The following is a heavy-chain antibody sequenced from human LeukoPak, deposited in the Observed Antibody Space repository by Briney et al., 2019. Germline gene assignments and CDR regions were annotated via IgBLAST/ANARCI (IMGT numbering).Heavy chain of an antibody. J-gene: IGHJ4*02. CDR3: AKTRPLDSSSWPHGDY. CDR2: ISGSGSNT. Sequence: GGSLRLSCAASGFTFSSCAMSWVRQAPGKGLEWVSAISGSGSNTYYADSVKGRFTISRDNSKNTLYLQMNSLRAEDTAVYYCAKTRPLDSSSWPHGDYWGQGTLVTVSS. V-gene: IGHV3-23*01. D-gene: IGHD6-13*01. CDR1: GFTFSSCA.